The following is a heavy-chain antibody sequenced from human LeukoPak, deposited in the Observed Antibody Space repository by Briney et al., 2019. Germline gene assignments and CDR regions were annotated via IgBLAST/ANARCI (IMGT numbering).Heavy chain of an antibody. V-gene: IGHV3-30*18. CDR3: AKEGHTAHAFDI. CDR2: ISYDGSNK. Sequence: QPGGSLRLSCAASGFTFSSYAMSWVRQAPGKGLEWVAVISYDGSNKYYADSVKGRSTISRDNSKNTLYLQMNSLRAEDTAVYYCAKEGHTAHAFDIWGQGTMVTVSS. J-gene: IGHJ3*02. D-gene: IGHD2-21*01. CDR1: GFTFSSYA.